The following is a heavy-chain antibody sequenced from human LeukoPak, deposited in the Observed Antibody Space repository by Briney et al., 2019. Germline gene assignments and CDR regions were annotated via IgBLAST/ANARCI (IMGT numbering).Heavy chain of an antibody. CDR3: AKGGDSSGYHTTFDY. Sequence: GGSLRLSCAASGFTFSSYAMSWVRQAPAKGLEWVSTVSGSGGSTYYADSVKGRFTISRDNSKNTLYLQMNSLRAEDTAVYYCAKGGDSSGYHTTFDYWGQGTLVTVSS. CDR2: VSGSGGST. J-gene: IGHJ4*02. CDR1: GFTFSSYA. D-gene: IGHD3-22*01. V-gene: IGHV3-23*01.